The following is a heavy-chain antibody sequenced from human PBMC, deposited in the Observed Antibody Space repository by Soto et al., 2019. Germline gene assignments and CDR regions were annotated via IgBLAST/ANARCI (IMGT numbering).Heavy chain of an antibody. D-gene: IGHD5-12*01. CDR1: GFTFSSYA. Sequence: GGSLRLSCAASGFTFSSYAMHWVRQAPGKGLEWVAVISYDGSNKYYADSVKGRFTISRDNSKNTLYLQMNSLRAEDTAVYHCARDPTAATTFDYWGQGTLVTVSS. J-gene: IGHJ4*02. CDR2: ISYDGSNK. CDR3: ARDPTAATTFDY. V-gene: IGHV3-30-3*01.